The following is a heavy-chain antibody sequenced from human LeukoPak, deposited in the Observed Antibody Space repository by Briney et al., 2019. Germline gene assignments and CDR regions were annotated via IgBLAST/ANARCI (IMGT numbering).Heavy chain of an antibody. Sequence: PSETLSLTCAVYGGSFSGYYWSWIRQPPGKGLEWLGEINHSGSTNYNPSLKSRVTISVDTSKSQFSLKLSSVTAADTAVYYCARGPIVVVVAATGVFDIWGQGTMVTVSS. CDR2: INHSGST. V-gene: IGHV4-34*01. J-gene: IGHJ3*02. D-gene: IGHD2-15*01. CDR1: GGSFSGYY. CDR3: ARGPIVVVVAATGVFDI.